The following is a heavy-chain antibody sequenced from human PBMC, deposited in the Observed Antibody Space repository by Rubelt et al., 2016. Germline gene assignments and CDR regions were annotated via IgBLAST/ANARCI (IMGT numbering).Heavy chain of an antibody. V-gene: IGHV3-23*01. J-gene: IGHJ4*02. Sequence: VSAISGSGGSTYYADSVKGRFTISRDNSKDTLYLQMNSLRAEDTAVYYCARDGRHYYGRRGNDYWGQGTLVTVSS. CDR3: ARDGRHYYGRRGNDY. CDR2: ISGSGGST. D-gene: IGHD3-10*01.